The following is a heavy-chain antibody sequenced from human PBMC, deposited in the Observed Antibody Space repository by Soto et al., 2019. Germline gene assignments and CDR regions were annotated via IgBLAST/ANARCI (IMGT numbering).Heavy chain of an antibody. V-gene: IGHV1-69*13. D-gene: IGHD1-26*01. Sequence: SVKVSCKASGGTFSSYAISWVRQAPGQGLEWMGGIIPIFGTANYAQKFQGRVTITADESTSTAYMELSSLRSADTAFYYCARGRAYSGSYGDSWGRGTLVTVSS. J-gene: IGHJ4*02. CDR2: IIPIFGTA. CDR1: GGTFSSYA. CDR3: ARGRAYSGSYGDS.